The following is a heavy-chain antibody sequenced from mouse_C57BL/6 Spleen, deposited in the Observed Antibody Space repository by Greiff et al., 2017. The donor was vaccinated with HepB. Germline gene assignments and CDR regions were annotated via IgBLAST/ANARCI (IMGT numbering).Heavy chain of an antibody. D-gene: IGHD1-1*01. CDR3: AITTVVAPSFDY. V-gene: IGHV1-64*01. CDR2: IHPNSGST. CDR1: GYTFTSYW. J-gene: IGHJ2*01. Sequence: QVQLKQPGAELVKPGASVKLSCKASGYTFTSYWMHWVKQRPGQGLEWIGMIHPNSGSTNYNEKFKSKATLTVDKSSSTAYMQLSSLTSEDSAVYYCAITTVVAPSFDYWGQGTTLTVSS.